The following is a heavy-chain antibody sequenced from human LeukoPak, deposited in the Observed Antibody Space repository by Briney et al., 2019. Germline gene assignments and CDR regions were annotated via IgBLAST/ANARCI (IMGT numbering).Heavy chain of an antibody. CDR1: GYTFTSYD. Sequence: ASVKVSCKASGYTFTSYDISWVRQATGQGLEWMGWMNPNSGNTGYAQKFQGRVTMTRNTSISTAYMELSSLRSEDTAVYYCARLGYDRRVVDYWGQGTLVTVSS. J-gene: IGHJ4*02. D-gene: IGHD5-12*01. CDR2: MNPNSGNT. V-gene: IGHV1-8*01. CDR3: ARLGYDRRVVDY.